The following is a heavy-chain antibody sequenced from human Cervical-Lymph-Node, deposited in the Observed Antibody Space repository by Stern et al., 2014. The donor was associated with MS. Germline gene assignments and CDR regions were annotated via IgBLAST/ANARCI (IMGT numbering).Heavy chain of an antibody. CDR3: ARDYRGKWSFDY. D-gene: IGHD1-26*01. Sequence: QLVQSGAEVKTPGASVKVSCRASGYSFTDYDMHWVRQAPGHGLEWMGRITPNSGDADYAQKFLGRVTMTADTSISTAYMDLSSLRSDDTAVYYCARDYRGKWSFDYWGQGTLVPVSS. CDR1: GYSFTDYD. J-gene: IGHJ4*02. CDR2: ITPNSGDA. V-gene: IGHV1-2*06.